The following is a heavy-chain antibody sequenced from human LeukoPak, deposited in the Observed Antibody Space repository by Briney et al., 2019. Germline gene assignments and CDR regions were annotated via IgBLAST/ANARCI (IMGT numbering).Heavy chain of an antibody. CDR2: IKNKTNGETT. CDR3: ARSGYRYYFDY. CDR1: GFTFSSAW. V-gene: IGHV3-15*01. J-gene: IGHJ4*02. D-gene: IGHD3-22*01. Sequence: GGSLRLSCAASGFTFSSAWMTWVRQAPGKGLEWVGHIKNKTNGETTDYAAPVKGRFIISRDDSKNALYLQMNSLRAEDTAVYYCARSGYRYYFDYWGQGTLVTVSS.